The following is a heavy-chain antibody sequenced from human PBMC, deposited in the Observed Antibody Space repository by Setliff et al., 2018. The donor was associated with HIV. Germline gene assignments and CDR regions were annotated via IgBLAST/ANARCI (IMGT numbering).Heavy chain of an antibody. D-gene: IGHD6-19*01. V-gene: IGHV3-23*01. J-gene: IGHJ3*01. Sequence: HPGGSLRLSCAASGFTFSSYAMSWVRQAPGKGLEWVSAISGSGGSTYYADSVKGRFTISRDNSKNTLYLQMNSLRAEDTAVYYCARHVRWLGDVFDFWGHGTVVTVSS. CDR3: ARHVRWLGDVFDF. CDR1: GFTFSSYA. CDR2: ISGSGGST.